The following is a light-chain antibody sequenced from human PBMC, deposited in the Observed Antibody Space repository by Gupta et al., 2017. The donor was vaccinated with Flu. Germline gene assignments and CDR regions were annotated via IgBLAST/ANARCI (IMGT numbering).Light chain of an antibody. CDR2: VSSDGSH. CDR3: QTWGTGIQVV. J-gene: IGLJ3*02. V-gene: IGLV4-69*01. Sequence: QLVLTQSPSASATLGASIKLTCTLSSGHSSYAIAWHQQQPEKGPRYLMKVSSDGSHSKGDGIPDRVSGSSSGAERYLTISSLQSEDEADYYCQTWGTGIQVVFGGGTKLTVL. CDR1: SGHSSYA.